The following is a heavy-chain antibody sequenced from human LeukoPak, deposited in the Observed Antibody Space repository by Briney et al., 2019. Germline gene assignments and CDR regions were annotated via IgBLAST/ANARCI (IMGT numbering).Heavy chain of an antibody. CDR1: GYTFTNFD. Sequence: ASVKVSCKASGYTFTNFDINWVRQATGQGLEWMGWINPNSGGTNYAQKFQGRVTMTRDTSISTAYMELSRLRSDDTAVYYCARDGAARRGSYFDYWGQGTLVTVSS. V-gene: IGHV1-2*02. D-gene: IGHD6-6*01. J-gene: IGHJ4*02. CDR2: INPNSGGT. CDR3: ARDGAARRGSYFDY.